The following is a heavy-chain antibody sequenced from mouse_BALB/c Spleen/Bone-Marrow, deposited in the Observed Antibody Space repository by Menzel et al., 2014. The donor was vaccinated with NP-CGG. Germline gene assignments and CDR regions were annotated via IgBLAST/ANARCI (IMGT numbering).Heavy chain of an antibody. D-gene: IGHD3-3*01. CDR3: ARRDDAMDY. V-gene: IGHV1-54*03. Sequence: QVQLQQSGAELVRPGTSVKVSCKASGYAFTNYLIEWAKQRPGQGLEWIGVINPGSGGTNYNEKFKGKATLTADKSSSTAYMQLSSLTSDDSAVYFCARRDDAMDYWGQGTSVTVSS. J-gene: IGHJ4*01. CDR2: INPGSGGT. CDR1: GYAFTNYL.